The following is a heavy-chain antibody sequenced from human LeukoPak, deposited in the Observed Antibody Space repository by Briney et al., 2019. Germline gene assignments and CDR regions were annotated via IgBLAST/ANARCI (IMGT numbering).Heavy chain of an antibody. V-gene: IGHV3-7*04. CDR3: ARGTIAAAGYYYFDY. D-gene: IGHD6-13*01. CDR1: GFTFSSYW. Sequence: GGSLRLSCAASGFTFSSYWMSWVRQAPGKGLEWVANIKQDGSEKYYVDSVKGRFTISRDNAKNSLYLQMNSVRAEDTAVYYCARGTIAAAGYYYFDYWGQGTQVTVSS. CDR2: IKQDGSEK. J-gene: IGHJ4*02.